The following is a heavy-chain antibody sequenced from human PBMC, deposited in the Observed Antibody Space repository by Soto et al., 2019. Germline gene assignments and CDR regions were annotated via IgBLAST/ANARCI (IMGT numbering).Heavy chain of an antibody. V-gene: IGHV1-69*13. CDR3: ASGNEYSSSAPSDYYYGMDV. D-gene: IGHD6-6*01. J-gene: IGHJ6*02. CDR1: GGTFSSYA. CDR2: IIPIFGTA. Sequence: SVKVSCKASGGTFSSYAISWVRQAPGQGLEWMGGIIPIFGTANYAQKFQGRVTITADESTSTAYMELSSLRSEDTAVYYCASGNEYSSSAPSDYYYGMDVWGQGTTVTAP.